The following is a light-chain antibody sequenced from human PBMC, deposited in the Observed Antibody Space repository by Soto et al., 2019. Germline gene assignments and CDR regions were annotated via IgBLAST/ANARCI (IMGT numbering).Light chain of an antibody. CDR2: GNS. J-gene: IGLJ2*01. CDR1: SSNIGAGYD. CDR3: QSYDSSLRGSV. Sequence: QSVLTQPPSVSGAPGQRVTISCIGSSSNIGAGYDVHWYQQLPGTAPKLLIYGNSNRPSGVPDRFSGSKSGAAASLAITGLQAEDEADYYCQSYDSSLRGSVFGGGTKLTVL. V-gene: IGLV1-40*01.